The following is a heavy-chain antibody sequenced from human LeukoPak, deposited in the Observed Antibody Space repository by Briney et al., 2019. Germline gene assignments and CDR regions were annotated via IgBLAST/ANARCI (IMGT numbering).Heavy chain of an antibody. CDR3: ARGRDGYNYVYYYYYYMDV. V-gene: IGHV4-39*07. CDR1: GGSISSSSYY. Sequence: KSSETLSLTCTVSGGSISSSSYYWGWIRQPPGKGLEWIGEINHSGSTNYNPSLKSRVTISVDTSKNQFSLKLSSVTAADTAVYYCARGRDGYNYVYYYYYYMDVWGKGTTVTVSS. CDR2: INHSGST. D-gene: IGHD5-24*01. J-gene: IGHJ6*03.